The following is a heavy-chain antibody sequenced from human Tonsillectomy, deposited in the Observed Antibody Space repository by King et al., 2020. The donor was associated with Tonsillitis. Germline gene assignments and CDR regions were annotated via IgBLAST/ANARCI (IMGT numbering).Heavy chain of an antibody. D-gene: IGHD2-2*02. CDR1: GLTFSTYM. CDR2: ITSASTYI. V-gene: IGHV3-21*01. J-gene: IGHJ4*02. CDR3: AGDLCCSSTCYKGELGF. Sequence: VQLVESGGGLVKPGGSLRLSCEVSGLTFSTYMMNWVRQAPGKGLEWVASITSASTYIYYADSVKGRFIISRANAKNSLFLQMNSLRAGDTAVYSCAGDLCCSSTCYKGELGFWGQGTLVTVSS.